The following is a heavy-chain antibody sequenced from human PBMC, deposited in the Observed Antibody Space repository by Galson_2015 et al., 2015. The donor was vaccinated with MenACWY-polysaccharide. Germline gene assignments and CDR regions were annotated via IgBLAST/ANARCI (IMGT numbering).Heavy chain of an antibody. CDR1: GFTFRGYW. CDR2: IKQDGSEK. D-gene: IGHD3-16*01. Sequence: LRLSCAASGFTFRGYWMSWVRPAPGKGLEWVANIKQDGSEKYYVDSVKGRFTISRDNAKSSLYLQMDSLRAEDTAVYYCAKVADYQYFQHWGQGSLVTVSS. V-gene: IGHV3-7*01. CDR3: AKVADYQYFQH. J-gene: IGHJ1*01.